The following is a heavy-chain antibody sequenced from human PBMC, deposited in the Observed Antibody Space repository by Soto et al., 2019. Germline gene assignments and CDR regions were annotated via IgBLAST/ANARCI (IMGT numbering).Heavy chain of an antibody. J-gene: IGHJ4*02. CDR1: GFTFSNYD. CDR3: AKRPASLVCFDY. Sequence: EVQLLASGGGLVQPGGSLRLSFAASGFTFSNYDMSWVRQAPGKGMEWVSTISGGGGRIYYADTVKGWFTICRDNSKNTLYMQMNSLRAEDTAVYYCAKRPASLVCFDYWGQGTLVTVSS. CDR2: ISGGGGRI. V-gene: IGHV3-23*01. D-gene: IGHD2-2*01.